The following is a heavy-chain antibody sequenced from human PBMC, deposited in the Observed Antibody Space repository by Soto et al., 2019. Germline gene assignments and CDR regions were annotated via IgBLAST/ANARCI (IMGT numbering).Heavy chain of an antibody. Sequence: ASVKVSCKASGYTFTSYGISWVRQAPGQGLEWMGWISANSGNTNYVQKLQGRVTMTTDTSTSTAYMALRSLRSDDTAVYYCARGVRGDYYDSSGYLTGMDVWGQGTTVTVSS. J-gene: IGHJ6*02. V-gene: IGHV1-18*01. CDR1: GYTFTSYG. CDR2: ISANSGNT. D-gene: IGHD3-22*01. CDR3: ARGVRGDYYDSSGYLTGMDV.